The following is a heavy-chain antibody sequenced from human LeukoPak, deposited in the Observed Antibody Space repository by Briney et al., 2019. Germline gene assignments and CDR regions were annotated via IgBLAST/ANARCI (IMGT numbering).Heavy chain of an antibody. V-gene: IGHV3-30-3*01. CDR3: ARIRLHEKDNKGYCSSTSCYKSYYYYGMDV. D-gene: IGHD2-2*02. J-gene: IGHJ6*02. CDR2: ISYDGSNK. CDR1: GFTFSSYA. Sequence: GGSLRLSCAASGFTFSSYAMHWVRQAPGKGLEWVAVISYDGSNKYYADSVEGRFTISRDNAKNSLYLQMNSLRAEDTAVYYCARIRLHEKDNKGYCSSTSCYKSYYYYGMDVWGQGTTVTVSS.